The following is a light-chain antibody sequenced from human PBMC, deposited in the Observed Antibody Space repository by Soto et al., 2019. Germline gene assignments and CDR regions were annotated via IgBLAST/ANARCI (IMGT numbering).Light chain of an antibody. J-gene: IGKJ2*01. V-gene: IGKV3-20*01. CDR1: QSVNSNF. CDR3: QQYGNSPLLFT. Sequence: EIGLTQSPGTLSLSPRERATLSCRTRQSVNSNFLAWYQQKPGQAPRLLVYGSSTSAAGVPDRFSGSGSGTDFTLTISRLEPEDFAVYYGQQYGNSPLLFTFGQGTKLGVK. CDR2: GSS.